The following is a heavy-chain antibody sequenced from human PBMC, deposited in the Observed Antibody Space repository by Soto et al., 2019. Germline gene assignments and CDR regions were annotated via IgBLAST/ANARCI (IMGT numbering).Heavy chain of an antibody. D-gene: IGHD3-3*01. CDR3: PSPISALGPLALDT. CDR1: GFTFSDYV. Sequence: EVQLLESGGNLVQPGGSLRLSCAACGFTFSDYVMSWVRQAAGKGLEWVSSITGRSTATHYAASVKGPFTIATDNSKNTLYFPMDSLRAEDPAVYFRPSPISALGPLALDTWGQGTLVPVSS. J-gene: IGHJ5*02. CDR2: ITGRSTAT. V-gene: IGHV3-23*01.